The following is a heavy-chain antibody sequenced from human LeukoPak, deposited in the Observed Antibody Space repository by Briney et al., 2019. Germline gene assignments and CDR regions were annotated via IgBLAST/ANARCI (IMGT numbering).Heavy chain of an antibody. D-gene: IGHD4-17*01. V-gene: IGHV4-59*11. J-gene: IGHJ4*02. CDR3: ASLNGDYAFDY. CDR2: IYYSGST. CDR1: GGSISGHY. Sequence: SETLSLTCTVSGGSISGHYWSWIRQPPGKGLEWIGYIYYSGSTNYNPSLKSRVTISVDTSKNQFSLKLSSVTAADTAVYYCASLNGDYAFDYWGQGTLVTVSS.